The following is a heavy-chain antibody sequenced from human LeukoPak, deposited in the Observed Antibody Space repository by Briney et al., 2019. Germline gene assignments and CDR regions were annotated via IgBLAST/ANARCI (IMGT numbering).Heavy chain of an antibody. CDR2: ISGSGGST. Sequence: GGSLRLSCAASGFTFSSYAMSWVRQAPGKGLEWASAISGSGGSTYYADSVKGRFTISRDNSKNTLYLQMNSLRAEDTAVYYCANGDSSGYPYYFDYWGQGTLVTVSS. CDR3: ANGDSSGYPYYFDY. J-gene: IGHJ4*02. D-gene: IGHD3-22*01. CDR1: GFTFSSYA. V-gene: IGHV3-23*01.